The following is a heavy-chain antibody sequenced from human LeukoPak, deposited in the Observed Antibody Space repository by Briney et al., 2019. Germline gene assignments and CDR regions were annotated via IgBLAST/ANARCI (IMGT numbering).Heavy chain of an antibody. CDR2: ISWNSGSI. V-gene: IGHV3-9*01. J-gene: IGHJ4*02. Sequence: GGSLRLSCAASGFTFDDSVMHWVRQAPGERLEWASGISWNSGSIGYADSVKGRFIITRATAKNSLHQMMNSLSAEATAYYYCAKAVLGGSSAPLDNWGQETLVTVSS. D-gene: IGHD1-26*01. CDR1: GFTFDDSV. CDR3: AKAVLGGSSAPLDN.